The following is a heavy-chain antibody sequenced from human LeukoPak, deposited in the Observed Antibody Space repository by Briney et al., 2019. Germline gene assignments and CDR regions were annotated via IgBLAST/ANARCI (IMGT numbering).Heavy chain of an antibody. D-gene: IGHD4-11*01. CDR2: IYTSGST. CDR1: GGSISSGSYY. CDR3: ASGPALGDYSNYNRFDP. J-gene: IGHJ5*02. Sequence: PSETLSLTCTVSGGSISSGSYYWSWIRQPAGKGLEWIGRIYTSGSTNYNPSLKSRVTISVDTSKNQFSLKLSSVTAADTAVYYCASGPALGDYSNYNRFDPWGQGTLVTVSS. V-gene: IGHV4-61*02.